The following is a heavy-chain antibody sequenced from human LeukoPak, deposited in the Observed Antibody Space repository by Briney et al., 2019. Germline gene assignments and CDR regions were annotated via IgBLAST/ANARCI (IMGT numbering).Heavy chain of an antibody. CDR3: ARAVTEQGGYYASATYYNLYDY. CDR2: IYSGGST. Sequence: GGSLRLSCAASGFTVSSNYMSWVRQAPGKGLEWVSVIYSGGSTYYADSVKGRFTISRDNAKNSLYLQMSSLRAEDTALYYCARAVTEQGGYYASATYYNLYDYCGQGTLVTVSS. CDR1: GFTVSSNY. D-gene: IGHD3-10*01. V-gene: IGHV3-53*01. J-gene: IGHJ4*02.